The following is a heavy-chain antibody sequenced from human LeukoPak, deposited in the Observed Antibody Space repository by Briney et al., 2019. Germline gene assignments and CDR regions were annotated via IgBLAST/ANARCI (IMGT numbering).Heavy chain of an antibody. V-gene: IGHV3-23*01. D-gene: IGHD2-2*02. J-gene: IGHJ1*01. CDR3: AKDISPASSSTSSYTN. Sequence: GGSLRLSCAASGFTFRSYAMSWVRQAPGKGLEWVSAITGSGSSTYYADSVKGQFTISRDNSKNTLYLQMNSLRAEDSAVYYCAKDISPASSSTSSYTNWGQGTLVTVSS. CDR1: GFTFRSYA. CDR2: ITGSGSST.